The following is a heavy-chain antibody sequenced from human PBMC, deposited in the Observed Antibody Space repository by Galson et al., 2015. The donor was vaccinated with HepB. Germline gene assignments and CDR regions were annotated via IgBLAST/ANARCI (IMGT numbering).Heavy chain of an antibody. V-gene: IGHV4-59*01. Sequence: SETLSLTCTVSGGSISSYYWSWIRQPPGKGLEWIGYIYYSGSTNYNPSLKSRVTISVDTSKNQFSLKLSSVTAADTAVYYCARDIAVALFDYWGQGTLVTVSS. J-gene: IGHJ4*02. CDR1: GGSISSYY. D-gene: IGHD6-19*01. CDR2: IYYSGST. CDR3: ARDIAVALFDY.